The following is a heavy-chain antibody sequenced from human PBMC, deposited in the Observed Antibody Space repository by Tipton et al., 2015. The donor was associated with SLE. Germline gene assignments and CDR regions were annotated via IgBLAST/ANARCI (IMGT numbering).Heavy chain of an antibody. CDR1: GYTCTSYG. CDR2: SSAYNGNT. Sequence: QVQLVQSGAEVKKHGASVKVSCKASGYTCTSYGISWVRQAPGQGVEWMGWSSAYNGNTNYAQKLQGRVTMTTDTSTSTAYMELRSLRSDDTAVYYCARDQSSIAARGVHYFDYWGQGTLVTVSS. D-gene: IGHD6-6*01. V-gene: IGHV1-18*01. CDR3: ARDQSSIAARGVHYFDY. J-gene: IGHJ4*02.